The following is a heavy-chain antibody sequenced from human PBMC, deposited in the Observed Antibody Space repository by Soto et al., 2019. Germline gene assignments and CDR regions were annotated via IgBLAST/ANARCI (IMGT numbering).Heavy chain of an antibody. Sequence: PSETLSLTCTVSGGSISSYYWSWIRQPPGKGLEWIGYIYYSGSTNYNPSLKSRVTISVDTSKNQFSLKLSSVTAADTAVYYCARRDSSGWYYGMDVWGQGTTVTVSS. CDR3: ARRDSSGWYYGMDV. CDR1: GGSISSYY. CDR2: IYYSGST. V-gene: IGHV4-59*08. D-gene: IGHD6-19*01. J-gene: IGHJ6*02.